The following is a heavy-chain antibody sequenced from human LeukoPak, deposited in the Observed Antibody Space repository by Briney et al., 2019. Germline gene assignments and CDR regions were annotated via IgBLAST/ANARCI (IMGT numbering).Heavy chain of an antibody. J-gene: IGHJ3*02. D-gene: IGHD2-2*01. CDR1: GFTFSSYS. V-gene: IGHV3-21*01. Sequence: GGSLRLSCAASGFTFSSYSMNWVRQAPGKGLEWVSSISSSSSYIYYADSVKGRFTISRDNAKNTLYLQMNSLRAEDTAVYYCAREGSHYAPDAFDIWGQGTMVTVSS. CDR3: AREGSHYAPDAFDI. CDR2: ISSSSSYI.